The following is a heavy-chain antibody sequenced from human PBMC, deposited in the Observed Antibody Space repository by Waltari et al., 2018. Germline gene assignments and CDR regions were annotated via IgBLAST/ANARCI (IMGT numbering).Heavy chain of an antibody. CDR1: GYTFTSYA. J-gene: IGHJ4*02. D-gene: IGHD4-17*01. V-gene: IGHV1-18*01. Sequence: QVQLVQSGSELKKPGASVKVSCKASGYTFTSYAMNWVRQAPGQGLEWMGWVSPHNGDTDYAQKFQGRVTMATDTFMNTAYMELRSLRPDDTAVYYCARGAPYGDYLPCDYWGQGTLVTVSS. CDR3: ARGAPYGDYLPCDY. CDR2: VSPHNGDT.